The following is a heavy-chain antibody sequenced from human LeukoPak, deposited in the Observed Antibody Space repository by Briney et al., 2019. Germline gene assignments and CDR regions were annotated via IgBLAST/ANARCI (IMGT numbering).Heavy chain of an antibody. CDR2: IKRDGSEK. CDR1: GFTFSSYR. V-gene: IGHV3-7*03. D-gene: IGHD6-19*01. CDR3: ARVRGRYSSGWYYFDY. Sequence: PGGSLRLSCAVSGFTFSSYRMGWVRQGPGKGLEWVANIKRDGSEKYYVDSVKGRFTISRDNAKNPLYLQVNSLRAEDTAVYYCARVRGRYSSGWYYFDYWGQGTLVTVSS. J-gene: IGHJ4*02.